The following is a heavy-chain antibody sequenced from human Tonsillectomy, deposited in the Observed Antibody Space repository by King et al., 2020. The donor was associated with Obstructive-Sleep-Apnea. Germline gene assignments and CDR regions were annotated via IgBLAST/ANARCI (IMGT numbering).Heavy chain of an antibody. D-gene: IGHD1-26*01. CDR3: ARSVGGSLKGPFDY. Sequence: QLVQSGGALAQPGESLRLSCAASGFTFSNFDMHWVRQIIGKGLEWGSAIGAAGDTYYPVSEKGRFNISRDNSKNPLYLQMNSLRDGDTAVYYCARSVGGSLKGPFDYLGQGTLVIVSS. CDR1: GFTFSNFD. V-gene: IGHV3-13*01. CDR2: IGAAGDT. J-gene: IGHJ4*02.